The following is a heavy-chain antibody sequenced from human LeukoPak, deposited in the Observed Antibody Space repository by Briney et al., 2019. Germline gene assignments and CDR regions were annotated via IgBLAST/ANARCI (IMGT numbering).Heavy chain of an antibody. V-gene: IGHV1-69*13. D-gene: IGHD3-10*01. Sequence: SVKVSCKASGGTFSSYAISWVRQPPGQGLEWMGGIIPIFGTANYAQKFQGRVTITADESTSTAYMELSSLRSEDTAVYYCARAELLWFGELSRTGYYFDYWGQGTLVTVSS. CDR3: ARAELLWFGELSRTGYYFDY. J-gene: IGHJ4*02. CDR1: GGTFSSYA. CDR2: IIPIFGTA.